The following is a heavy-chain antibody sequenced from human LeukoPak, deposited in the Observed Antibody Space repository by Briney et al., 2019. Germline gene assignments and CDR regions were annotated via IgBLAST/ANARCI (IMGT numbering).Heavy chain of an antibody. Sequence: GGSLRLSCAASGFTFSSYAMSGVRQAPGKGLEGVSAISGSGGSTYYADSVKGRVTISRDNSKNTLYLQMNSLRAEDTAVYYCAKDLVGMITFGGVIVSNYYYGMDVWGQGTTVTVSS. CDR1: GFTFSSYA. D-gene: IGHD3-16*02. J-gene: IGHJ6*02. CDR3: AKDLVGMITFGGVIVSNYYYGMDV. V-gene: IGHV3-23*01. CDR2: ISGSGGST.